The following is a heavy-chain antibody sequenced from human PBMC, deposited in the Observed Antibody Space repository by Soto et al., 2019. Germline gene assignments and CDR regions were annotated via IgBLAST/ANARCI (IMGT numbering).Heavy chain of an antibody. CDR1: GFSLSTSGMC. CDR2: IDWDDDK. CDR3: ARIPPGVRYFDPSP. D-gene: IGHD3-9*01. Sequence: SGPTLVNPTQTLTLTCTFSGFSLSTSGMCVSWIRQPPGKALEWLARIDWDDDKYYSTSLKTRLTISKDTSKNQVVLTMTNMDPVDTATYYCARIPPGVRYFDPSPWGQGTLVTVSS. J-gene: IGHJ5*02. V-gene: IGHV2-70*11.